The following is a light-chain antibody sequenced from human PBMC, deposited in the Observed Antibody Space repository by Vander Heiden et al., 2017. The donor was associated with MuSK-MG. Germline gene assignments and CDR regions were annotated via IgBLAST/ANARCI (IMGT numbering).Light chain of an antibody. V-gene: IGKV1-5*03. CDR2: KAS. Sequence: DIQMTQSPSTLSASVGDRVTITCRASQSISSWLAWYQQKPGKAPKLPIYKASSLESVVATRSSGSGSGTEFTLTISSLQPDDFATYYCQQDTSFGQGTKVEIK. J-gene: IGKJ2*01. CDR1: QSISSW. CDR3: QQDTS.